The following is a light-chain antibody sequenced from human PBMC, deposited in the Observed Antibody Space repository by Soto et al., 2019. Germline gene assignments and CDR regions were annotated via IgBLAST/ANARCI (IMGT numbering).Light chain of an antibody. J-gene: IGKJ2*01. CDR3: QQSYSTLGYT. CDR2: AAS. Sequence: DIQMTQSPSSLSASVGDRVTITCRASQSITNYLNWYQHRPGKAPKLLIYAASSLQSGVPSRFSGSGSGTDFTLTITSLQPEDFATYYCQQSYSTLGYTFGQGTKLEIK. CDR1: QSITNY. V-gene: IGKV1-39*01.